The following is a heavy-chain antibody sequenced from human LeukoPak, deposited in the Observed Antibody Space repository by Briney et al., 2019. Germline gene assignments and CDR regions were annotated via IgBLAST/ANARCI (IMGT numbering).Heavy chain of an antibody. J-gene: IGHJ5*02. CDR2: IYYTVST. CDR3: AREGGGYSRNNWFDP. Sequence: TSETLSLTCTVSGGSISSSSDYWGWIRQPPGKGLEWIGSIYYTVSTYYSPSLKSRVTISVDTSKNQFSLKLSSVTAADTAVYYCAREGGGYSRNNWFDPWGQGTLVTVSS. V-gene: IGHV4-39*07. CDR1: GGSISSSSDY. D-gene: IGHD2-2*03.